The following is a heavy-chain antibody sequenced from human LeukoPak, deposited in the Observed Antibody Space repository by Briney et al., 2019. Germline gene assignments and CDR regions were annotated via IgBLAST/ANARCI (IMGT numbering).Heavy chain of an antibody. V-gene: IGHV3-30*03. CDR3: ARQPYYSSITMVRGPLGY. Sequence: GGSLRLSCAASGFTFSSYGMHWVRQAPGKGLEWVAVISYDGSNKYYADSAKGRFTISRDNSKNTLYLQMNSLRAEDTAVYYCARQPYYSSITMVRGPLGYWGQGTLVTVSS. D-gene: IGHD3-10*01. J-gene: IGHJ4*02. CDR1: GFTFSSYG. CDR2: ISYDGSNK.